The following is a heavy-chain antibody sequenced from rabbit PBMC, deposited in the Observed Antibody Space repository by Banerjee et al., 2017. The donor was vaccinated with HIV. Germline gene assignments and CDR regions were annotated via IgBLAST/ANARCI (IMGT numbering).Heavy chain of an antibody. V-gene: IGHV1S40*01. CDR2: IYTGSSDNT. J-gene: IGHJ4*01. CDR3: ARDRGWGDATYFNL. CDR1: GFDLSSYYY. Sequence: QSLEESGGDLVKPGASLTLTCTASGFDLSSYYYMCWVRQAPGKGLEWIACIYTGSSDNTYYASWAKGRFTISKTSSTTVTLQMPSLTAADTATYFCARDRGWGDATYFNLWGQGTLVTVS. D-gene: IGHD4-1*01.